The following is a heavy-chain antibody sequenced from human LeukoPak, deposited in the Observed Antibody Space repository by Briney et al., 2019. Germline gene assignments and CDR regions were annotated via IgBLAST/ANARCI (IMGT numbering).Heavy chain of an antibody. CDR1: GYSISSGYY. V-gene: IGHV4-38-2*02. Sequence: PSETLSLTCTVSGYSISSGYYWGWIRQPPGKGLEWIGSIYHSGSTYYNPSLKSRVTISVDTSKNQFTLKLSSVTAADTGVYYCAYRYNYQYYGMDVWGQGTTVTVSS. CDR3: AYRYNYQYYGMDV. CDR2: IYHSGST. J-gene: IGHJ6*02. D-gene: IGHD1-1*01.